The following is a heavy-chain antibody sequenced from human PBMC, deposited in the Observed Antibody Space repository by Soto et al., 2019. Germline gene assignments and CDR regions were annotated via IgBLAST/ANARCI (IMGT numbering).Heavy chain of an antibody. J-gene: IGHJ6*02. V-gene: IGHV1-58*01. D-gene: IGHD1-26*01. CDR2: IVVGSGNT. CDR3: AAGPNQGGYYYGMDV. CDR1: GFTFTSSA. Sequence: ASVKVSCKASGFTFTSSAVQWVRQARGQRLEWIGWIVVGSGNTNYAQKFQERVTITRDMSTSTAYMELSSLRSEDTAVYYCAAGPNQGGYYYGMDVWGQGTTVAV.